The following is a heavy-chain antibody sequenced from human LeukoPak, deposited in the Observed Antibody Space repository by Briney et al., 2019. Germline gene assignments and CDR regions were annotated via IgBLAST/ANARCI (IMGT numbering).Heavy chain of an antibody. D-gene: IGHD4-17*01. CDR2: IIPIFGTA. J-gene: IGHJ6*03. Sequence: SVKVSCKASRGTFSSYAISCGRQSPGQRLECMGGIIPIFGTANYAQKFQGRVTITTDESTSTAYMELSSLRSEDTAVYYCERGQGYGDYYYYYYYYMDVWGKGTTVTVSS. CDR3: ERGQGYGDYYYYYYYYMDV. V-gene: IGHV1-69*05. CDR1: RGTFSSYA.